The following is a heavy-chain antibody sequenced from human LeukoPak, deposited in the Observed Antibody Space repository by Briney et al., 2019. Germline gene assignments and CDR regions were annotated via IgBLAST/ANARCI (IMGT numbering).Heavy chain of an antibody. J-gene: IGHJ6*03. CDR1: GGSVSSSNYY. V-gene: IGHV4-39*01. CDR3: ARSYWAGTTTRGYYYYMDV. Sequence: PSETLSLTCTVSGGSVSSSNYYWDWIRQPPGKGLEWIGNIYYSGSTYYNPSLKSRVSISVDTSRNQFSLKLSSVTAADTAAYYCARSYWAGTTTRGYYYYMDVWGKGTTVTVSS. D-gene: IGHD1-1*01. CDR2: IYYSGST.